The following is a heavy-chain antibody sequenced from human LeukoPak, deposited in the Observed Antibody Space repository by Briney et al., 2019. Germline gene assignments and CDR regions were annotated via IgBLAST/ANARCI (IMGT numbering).Heavy chain of an antibody. CDR2: MNPNSGNT. D-gene: IGHD3-22*01. CDR1: GYTFTSYD. V-gene: IGHV1-8*01. J-gene: IGHJ5*02. CDR3: ATYPLLLGYDSSGYYRGYWFDP. Sequence: ASVKVSCKASGYTFTSYDINWVRQATGQGLEWMGWMNPNSGNTGYAQKFQGRVTMTEVTSTDTAYMELSSLRSEDTAVYYCATYPLLLGYDSSGYYRGYWFDPWGQGTLVTVSS.